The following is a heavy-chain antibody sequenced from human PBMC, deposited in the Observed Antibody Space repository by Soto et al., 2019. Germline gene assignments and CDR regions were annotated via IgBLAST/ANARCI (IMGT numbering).Heavy chain of an antibody. D-gene: IGHD3-22*01. CDR3: ARGVSGGSSGYYYTGGDY. J-gene: IGHJ4*02. CDR2: IIPIFGTA. CDR1: GGTFSSYA. Sequence: QVQLVQSGAEVKKPGSSVKVSCKASGGTFSSYAISWVRQAPGQGLEWMGGIIPIFGTADYAQKFQGRVTINADESTSTAYMELSSLRSEDTAVYYCARGVSGGSSGYYYTGGDYWGQGTLVTVSS. V-gene: IGHV1-69*12.